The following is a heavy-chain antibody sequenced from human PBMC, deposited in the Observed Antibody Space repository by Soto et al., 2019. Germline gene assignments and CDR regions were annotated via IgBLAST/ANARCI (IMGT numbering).Heavy chain of an antibody. CDR1: GGTFSSYA. CDR2: IIPIFGTA. CDR3: ARGHTSAMGYYDFYGMDV. J-gene: IGHJ6*02. Sequence: SVKVSCKASGGTFSSYAISWVRQAPGQGLEWMGGIIPIFGTANYAQKFQGRVTITADESTSTAYMELSSLRSEDTAVYYCARGHTSAMGYYDFYGMDVWGQGTTVTVSS. D-gene: IGHD6-13*01. V-gene: IGHV1-69*13.